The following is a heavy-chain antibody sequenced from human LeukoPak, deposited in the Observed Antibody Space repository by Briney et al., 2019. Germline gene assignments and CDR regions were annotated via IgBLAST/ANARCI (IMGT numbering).Heavy chain of an antibody. V-gene: IGHV3-30*18. CDR3: AKESWLAEHLSYYFDY. J-gene: IGHJ4*02. CDR1: GFTFSSYS. Sequence: GGSLRLSCAASGFTFSSYSMHWVRQAPGKGLEWVAVISYDGSNKYYADSVKGRFTISRDNSKNTLYLQMNSLRAEDTAVYYCAKESWLAEHLSYYFDYWGQGTLVTVSS. D-gene: IGHD6-19*01. CDR2: ISYDGSNK.